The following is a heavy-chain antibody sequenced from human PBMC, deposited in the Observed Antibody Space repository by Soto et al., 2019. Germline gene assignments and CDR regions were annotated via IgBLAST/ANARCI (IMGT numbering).Heavy chain of an antibody. CDR2: ISYDGSNK. CDR1: GFTFSSYG. Sequence: GGSLRLSCAASGFTFSSYGMHWVRQAPGKGLEWVAVISYDGSNKYYADSVKGRFTISRDNSKNTLYLQMNSLRAEDTAVYYCAKDREYSGYDYFDYWGQGTLVTVSS. D-gene: IGHD5-12*01. CDR3: AKDREYSGYDYFDY. J-gene: IGHJ4*02. V-gene: IGHV3-30*18.